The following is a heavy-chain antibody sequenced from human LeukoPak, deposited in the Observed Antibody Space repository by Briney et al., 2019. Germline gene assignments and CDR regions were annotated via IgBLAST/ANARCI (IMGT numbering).Heavy chain of an antibody. CDR3: ARVHSSSWPDYFDY. CDR2: IYYSGST. Sequence: PSETLSLTCTVSGGSISSYYWSWIRQPPGKGLEWIGYIYYSGSTNYNPSLKSRVTISVDTSKNQFSLKLSSVTAADTAVYYCARVHSSSWPDYFDYWGQGTLVTVSS. J-gene: IGHJ4*02. CDR1: GGSISSYY. V-gene: IGHV4-59*12. D-gene: IGHD6-13*01.